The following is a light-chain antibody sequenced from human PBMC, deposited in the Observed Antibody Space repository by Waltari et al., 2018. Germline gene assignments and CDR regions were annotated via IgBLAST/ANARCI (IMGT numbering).Light chain of an antibody. V-gene: IGKV3-20*01. Sequence: EIVLTQSPGTLSLSPGERATLSCRASQSVSSSYLAWYQQKPGQAPRLLIYGASRRATGIPDRFSGSGSGTDFTLTISRLEPEDFAVYYCQQYGSSPFGFGPGTKVDIK. J-gene: IGKJ3*01. CDR2: GAS. CDR1: QSVSSSY. CDR3: QQYGSSPFG.